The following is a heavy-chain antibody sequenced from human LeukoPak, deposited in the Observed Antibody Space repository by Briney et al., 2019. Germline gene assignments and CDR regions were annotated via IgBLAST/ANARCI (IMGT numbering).Heavy chain of an antibody. J-gene: IGHJ4*02. CDR3: ARGSDYGGNFDY. Sequence: SETLSLTCTVSGGSISSGGYYWSWIRQHPGKGLEWIGYIYYSGSTYYNPSLKSRVTISVDTSKNQFSLKLSSVTAADTAVYYRARGSDYGGNFDYWGQGTLVTVSS. CDR1: GGSISSGGYY. D-gene: IGHD4-17*01. CDR2: IYYSGST. V-gene: IGHV4-31*03.